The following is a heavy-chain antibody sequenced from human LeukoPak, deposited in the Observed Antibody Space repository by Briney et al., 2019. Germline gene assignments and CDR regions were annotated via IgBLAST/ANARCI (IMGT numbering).Heavy chain of an antibody. Sequence: SQTLSLTCAISGDSVSSNSAAWNWIRQSPSRGLEWLGRTYYRSKWYNDYAVSVKSRIAINPDTSKNQFSLQLSSVTPEDTAVYYCARGVEQWLEYYFDYWGQGTLVTVSS. J-gene: IGHJ4*02. D-gene: IGHD6-19*01. CDR2: TYYRSKWYN. CDR3: ARGVEQWLEYYFDY. CDR1: GDSVSSNSAA. V-gene: IGHV6-1*01.